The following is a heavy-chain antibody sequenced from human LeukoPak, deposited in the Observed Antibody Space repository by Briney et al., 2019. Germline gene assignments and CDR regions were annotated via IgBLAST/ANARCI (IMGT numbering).Heavy chain of an antibody. Sequence: SETLSLTCTVSGASVSSSNYYWGWIRQPPGKGLEWIGSIHYSGNIYYNPSLKSRVTISVDTSKNQFSLKLSSVTAADTAVYYCARDYGDPFDAFDIWGQGTMVTVSS. J-gene: IGHJ3*02. CDR2: IHYSGNI. V-gene: IGHV4-39*02. CDR1: GASVSSSNYY. CDR3: ARDYGDPFDAFDI. D-gene: IGHD4-17*01.